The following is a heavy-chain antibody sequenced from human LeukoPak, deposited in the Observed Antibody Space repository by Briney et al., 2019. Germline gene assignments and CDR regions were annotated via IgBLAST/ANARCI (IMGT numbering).Heavy chain of an antibody. CDR2: INKDGSST. Sequence: GGSLRLSCAASGFTFSSYWMHWVRHAPGKGLVWVSHINKDGSSTSYADSVKGRFTISRDNAKNTLYLQMSSLRAEDTALYYCARPLYGDFAKYFQRWGQGTLVTVSS. J-gene: IGHJ1*01. V-gene: IGHV3-74*01. D-gene: IGHD4-17*01. CDR1: GFTFSSYW. CDR3: ARPLYGDFAKYFQR.